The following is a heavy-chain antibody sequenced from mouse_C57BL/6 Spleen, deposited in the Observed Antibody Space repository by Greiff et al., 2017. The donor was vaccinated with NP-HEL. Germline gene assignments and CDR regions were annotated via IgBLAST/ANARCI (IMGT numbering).Heavy chain of an antibody. V-gene: IGHV1-15*01. D-gene: IGHD1-3*01. CDR2: IDPETGGT. CDR1: GYTFTDYE. J-gene: IGHJ4*01. CDR3: TRRTNAMDY. Sequence: VHLVESGAELVRPGASVTLSCKASGYTFTDYEMHWVKQTPVHGLEWIGAIDPETGGTAYNQKFKGKAILTADKSSSTAYMELRSLTSEDSAVYYCTRRTNAMDYWGQGTSVTVSS.